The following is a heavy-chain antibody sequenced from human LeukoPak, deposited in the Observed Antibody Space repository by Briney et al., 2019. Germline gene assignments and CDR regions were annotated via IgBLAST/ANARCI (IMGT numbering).Heavy chain of an antibody. J-gene: IGHJ4*02. CDR1: GFTFSSYA. D-gene: IGHD6-19*01. Sequence: GGSLRLSCAASGFTFSSYAMHWVRQAPGKGLEWVAVISYDGSNKYYADSVKGRFTISRDNSKNTLYLQMNSLRAEDTAVYYCATLQWLVPYYFDYWGQGTLVTVSS. V-gene: IGHV3-30-3*01. CDR2: ISYDGSNK. CDR3: ATLQWLVPYYFDY.